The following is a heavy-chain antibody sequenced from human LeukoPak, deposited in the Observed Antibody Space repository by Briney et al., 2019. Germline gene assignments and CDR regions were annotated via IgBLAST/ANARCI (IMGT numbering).Heavy chain of an antibody. D-gene: IGHD6-13*01. J-gene: IGHJ1*01. CDR3: AKDDQRLVPHAEYFQH. CDR1: GFTFSSYA. V-gene: IGHV3-23*01. Sequence: PGGSLRLSCAASGFTFSSYAMSWVRQAPGKGLEWVSAISGSGGSTYYADSVKGRFTISRDNSKNTLYLQMNSLRAEDTAVYYCAKDDQRLVPHAEYFQHWGQGTLVTVSS. CDR2: ISGSGGST.